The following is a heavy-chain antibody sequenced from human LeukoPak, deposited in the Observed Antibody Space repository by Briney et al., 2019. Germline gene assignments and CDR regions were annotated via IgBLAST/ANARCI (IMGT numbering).Heavy chain of an antibody. J-gene: IGHJ4*02. V-gene: IGHV3-30*03. Sequence: GGSLRLSCAASGFTVSSNYMSWVRQAPGKGLEWVAVISYNGHYEYYGESVKGRFTISRDNSKNTVSLQMDNLRIEDTAVYYCVRGGSPPTSTWSLDEWGQGTLVSVSS. CDR2: ISYNGHYE. CDR1: GFTVSSNY. CDR3: VRGGSPPTSTWSLDE. D-gene: IGHD1-26*01.